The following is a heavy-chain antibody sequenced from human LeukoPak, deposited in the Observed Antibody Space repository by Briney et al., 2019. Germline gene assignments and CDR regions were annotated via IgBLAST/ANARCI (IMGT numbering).Heavy chain of an antibody. CDR1: GGSISSYY. V-gene: IGHV4-4*07. CDR2: IFASGST. Sequence: SETLSLTCIVSGGSISSYYWSWIRQSAGKGLEWIGRIFASGSTDYNPSLNSRVTMSPGTSKNQFSLKLSSVTAADTAVYYCARVGRVAVAGTSYYYFYMDVWGTGTTVTVSS. J-gene: IGHJ6*03. D-gene: IGHD6-19*01. CDR3: ARVGRVAVAGTSYYYFYMDV.